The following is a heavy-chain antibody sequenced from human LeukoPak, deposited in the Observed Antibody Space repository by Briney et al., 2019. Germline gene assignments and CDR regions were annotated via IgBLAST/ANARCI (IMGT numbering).Heavy chain of an antibody. CDR1: GFTFSSYW. D-gene: IGHD3-3*01. Sequence: GGSLRHSCAASGFTFSSYWMSWVRQAPGKGLEWVANIEQDGSEKYYVDSVKGRFTISRDNAKNSLYLQMNSLRAEDTAVYYCARVGVVPRGWFDPWGQGTLVTVSS. CDR3: ARVGVVPRGWFDP. J-gene: IGHJ5*02. V-gene: IGHV3-7*01. CDR2: IEQDGSEK.